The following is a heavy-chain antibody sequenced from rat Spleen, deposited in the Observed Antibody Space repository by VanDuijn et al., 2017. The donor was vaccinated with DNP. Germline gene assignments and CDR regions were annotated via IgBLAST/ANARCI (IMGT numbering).Heavy chain of an antibody. CDR1: GFTFSNYD. V-gene: IGHV5-25*01. J-gene: IGHJ2*01. CDR3: ARHNNYEDY. D-gene: IGHD1-10*01. CDR2: ISPSGGST. Sequence: EVQLVESGGGLVQPGRSLKLSCAASGFTFSNYDMAWVRQAPTKGLEWVASISPSGGSTYYRESVKGRFTVSRDNAKSSLYLQMDSLRSEDTATYYCARHNNYEDYWGQGVMVTVSS.